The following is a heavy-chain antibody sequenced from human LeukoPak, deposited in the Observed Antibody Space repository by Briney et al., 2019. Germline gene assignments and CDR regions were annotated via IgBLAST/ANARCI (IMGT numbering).Heavy chain of an antibody. CDR2: IYSGGST. J-gene: IGHJ4*02. CDR1: GFTVSSNY. V-gene: IGHV3-53*01. Sequence: PGGSLRLSCAASGFTVSSNYMSWVRQAPGKGLEWVSVIYSGGSTYYADSVKGRFTISRDNSKNTLYLQMNSLRAEDTGVYYCARAATYYYGSGSYYNDYWGQGTLVTVSS. CDR3: ARAATYYYGSGSYYNDY. D-gene: IGHD3-10*01.